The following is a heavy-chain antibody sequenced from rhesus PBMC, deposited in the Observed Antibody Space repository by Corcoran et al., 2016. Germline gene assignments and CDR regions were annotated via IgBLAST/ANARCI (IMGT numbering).Heavy chain of an antibody. J-gene: IGHJ5-1*01. Sequence: QVQLQESGPGLVKPSETLSLTGAVAGGSISGYYWNWIRESSGKGLEWIGYNGDSSGSPYSSPTLASRLTISRDTSKNQISLVLTSVTAADTAVYYCARRNSYSGIHGNRFDVWGPGVLVTVSS. CDR3: ARRNSYSGIHGNRFDV. CDR1: GGSISGYY. CDR2: NGDSSGSP. V-gene: IGHV4S5*01. D-gene: IGHD2-27*01.